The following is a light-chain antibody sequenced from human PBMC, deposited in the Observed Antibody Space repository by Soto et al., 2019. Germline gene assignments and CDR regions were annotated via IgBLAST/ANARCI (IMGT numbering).Light chain of an antibody. V-gene: IGLV2-23*01. CDR3: CSYAGTSTFVI. J-gene: IGLJ2*01. Sequence: QSVLTQPASVSGSPGQSITISCTGTSSDIGSYNIVAWYQQHPGKAPKLIIYEGSRRPSGISNRFSGSKSGNTASLTISGLQAEDEAVYHCCSYAGTSTFVIFGGGTKLTVL. CDR1: SSDIGSYNI. CDR2: EGS.